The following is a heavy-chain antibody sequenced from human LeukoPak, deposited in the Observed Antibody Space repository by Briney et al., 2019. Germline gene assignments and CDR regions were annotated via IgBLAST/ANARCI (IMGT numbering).Heavy chain of an antibody. Sequence: GASVKVSCKASGYTFTSYYMHWVRQAPGQGLEWMGWIDPNTGGTNYAQNFQGRVTMTRDTSIGTAYMELTGLTSDDTAVYYCARGGSTYGDYWGHGTLVTVSS. D-gene: IGHD5-18*01. CDR3: ARGGSTYGDY. CDR1: GYTFTSYY. V-gene: IGHV1-2*02. CDR2: IDPNTGGT. J-gene: IGHJ4*01.